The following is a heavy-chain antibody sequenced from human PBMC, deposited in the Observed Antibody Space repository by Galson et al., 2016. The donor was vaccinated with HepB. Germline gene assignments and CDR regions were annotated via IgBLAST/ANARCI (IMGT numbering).Heavy chain of an antibody. D-gene: IGHD3-10*01. CDR3: ARDYGSGSYYPYYFDS. Sequence: SLRLSCAASEFTFSDYSMTWIRQAPGKGLEWVSYISGSGITIYSADSVKGRFTISRDNAKNSVYLQMSSLRAEDTAVYYCARDYGSGSYYPYYFDSWGQGTLVTVSS. CDR1: EFTFSDYS. CDR2: ISGSGITI. J-gene: IGHJ4*02. V-gene: IGHV3-11*04.